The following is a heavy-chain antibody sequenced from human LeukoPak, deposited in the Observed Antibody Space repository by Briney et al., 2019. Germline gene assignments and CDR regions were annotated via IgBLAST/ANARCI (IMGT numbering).Heavy chain of an antibody. V-gene: IGHV1-3*03. CDR3: ARKWYSGYPYYYYYMDV. D-gene: IGHD5-12*01. CDR1: GYTFTSYA. CDR2: INAGNGNT. J-gene: IGHJ6*03. Sequence: ASVKVSCKASGYTFTSYAMHWVRQAPGQRLEWVGWINAGNGNTKYSQEFQGRVTITRNTSISTAYMELSSLRSEDTAVYYCARKWYSGYPYYYYYMDVWGKGTTVTVSS.